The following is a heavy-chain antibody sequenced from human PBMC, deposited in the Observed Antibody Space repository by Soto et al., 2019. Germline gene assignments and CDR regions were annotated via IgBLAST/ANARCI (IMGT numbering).Heavy chain of an antibody. Sequence: ASVKVSCKASGYTFTGYYMHWVRQAPGQGLEWMGWINPNSGGTDYAQKFQGWVTMTRDTSISTAYMELSRLRSDDTAVYYCARVRDSGSYHSSFDYWGQGTQVTVSS. D-gene: IGHD1-26*01. CDR1: GYTFTGYY. CDR3: ARVRDSGSYHSSFDY. J-gene: IGHJ4*02. V-gene: IGHV1-2*04. CDR2: INPNSGGT.